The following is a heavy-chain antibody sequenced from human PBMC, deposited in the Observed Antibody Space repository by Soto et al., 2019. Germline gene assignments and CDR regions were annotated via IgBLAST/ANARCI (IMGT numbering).Heavy chain of an antibody. CDR1: GGSISSYY. V-gene: IGHV4-59*01. J-gene: IGHJ4*02. Sequence: SETLSLTCTVSGGSISSYYWSWIRQPPGKGLEWIGYIYYSGSTNYNPSLKSRVTISVDTSKNQFSLKLSSVTAADTAVYYCARGDSDYGDSYFDYWGQGTLVTVSS. CDR3: ARGDSDYGDSYFDY. D-gene: IGHD4-17*01. CDR2: IYYSGST.